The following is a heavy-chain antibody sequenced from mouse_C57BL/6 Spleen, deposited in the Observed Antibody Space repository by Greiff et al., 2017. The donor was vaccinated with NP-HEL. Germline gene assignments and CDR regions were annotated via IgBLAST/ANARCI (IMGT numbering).Heavy chain of an antibody. J-gene: IGHJ1*03. V-gene: IGHV5-17*01. CDR1: GFTFSDYG. CDR3: ARIRLPDWYFDV. D-gene: IGHD2-1*01. Sequence: EVKLMESGGGLVKPGGSLKLSCAASGFTFSDYGMHWVRQAPEKGLEWVAYISSGSSTIYYADTVKGRFTISRDNAKNTLFLQMTSLRSEDTAMYYWARIRLPDWYFDVWGTGTTVTVSS. CDR2: ISSGSSTI.